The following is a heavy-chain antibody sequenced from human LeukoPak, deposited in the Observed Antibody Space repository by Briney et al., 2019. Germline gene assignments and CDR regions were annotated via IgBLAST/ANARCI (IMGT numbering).Heavy chain of an antibody. J-gene: IGHJ4*02. Sequence: ASVKVSCKASGYTFTSYYMHWVRQAPGQGLEWMGIVNPSGGSTSYAQKFQGRVTMTRDASTSTVYMELSSLRSEDTAVYYCARDSGCDSSGYYSDYWGQGTLVTVSS. CDR3: ARDSGCDSSGYYSDY. D-gene: IGHD3-22*01. V-gene: IGHV1-46*01. CDR1: GYTFTSYY. CDR2: VNPSGGST.